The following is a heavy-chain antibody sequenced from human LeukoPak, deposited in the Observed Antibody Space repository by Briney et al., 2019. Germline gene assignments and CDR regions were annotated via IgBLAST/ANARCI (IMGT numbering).Heavy chain of an antibody. Sequence: PSETLSLTCTVSGGSISSYYWSWIRQPAGKGLEWIWRIYTSGSTNYNPSLKSRVTMSVDTSKNQLSLKLSSVTAADTGVYYCAGVRYNWKDIAAFDIWGQGTMVTVSS. D-gene: IGHD1-1*01. V-gene: IGHV4-4*07. J-gene: IGHJ3*02. CDR3: AGVRYNWKDIAAFDI. CDR1: GGSISSYY. CDR2: IYTSGST.